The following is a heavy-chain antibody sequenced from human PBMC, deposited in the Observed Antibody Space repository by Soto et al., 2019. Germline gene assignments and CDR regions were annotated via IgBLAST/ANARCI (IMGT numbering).Heavy chain of an antibody. Sequence: GGSLRLSCAASGFTFSSYDMHWVRQATGKGLEWVSAIGTAGDTYYPGSVKGRSTISRENAKNSLYLQMNSLRAGDTAVYYCARGDSGGSGHDAFDIWGQGTMVTVSS. J-gene: IGHJ3*02. CDR3: ARGDSGGSGHDAFDI. D-gene: IGHD2-15*01. CDR1: GFTFSSYD. V-gene: IGHV3-13*01. CDR2: IGTAGDT.